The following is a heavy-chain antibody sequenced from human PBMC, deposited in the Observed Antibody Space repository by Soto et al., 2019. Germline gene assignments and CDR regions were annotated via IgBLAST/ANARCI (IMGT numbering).Heavy chain of an antibody. J-gene: IGHJ6*02. Sequence: PGGSLRLSCAASGFTFNSYGMHWVRHGPGNGLEWVAFISYDSTKTYYADSVKGRFTISRDNSNSALYVQMNSLTGEDTAVYYCARTRSAWSDFHYYSLDVWGQGTTVTVSS. D-gene: IGHD1-26*01. V-gene: IGHV3-30*03. CDR2: ISYDSTKT. CDR3: ARTRSAWSDFHYYSLDV. CDR1: GFTFNSYG.